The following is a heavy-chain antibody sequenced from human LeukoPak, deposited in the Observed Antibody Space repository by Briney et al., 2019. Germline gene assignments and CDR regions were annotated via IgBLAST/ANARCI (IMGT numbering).Heavy chain of an antibody. CDR2: IYTSGST. D-gene: IGHD6-19*01. J-gene: IGHJ4*02. CDR3: AREARIAVAGTDY. V-gene: IGHV4-61*02. CDR1: GGSISSDSYY. Sequence: SQTLSLTCTVSGGSISSDSYYWSWIRQPAGKGLEWIGRIYTSGSTNYNPSLKSRVTISVDTSKNQFFLKLSSVTAADTAVYYCAREARIAVAGTDYWGQGTLVAVSS.